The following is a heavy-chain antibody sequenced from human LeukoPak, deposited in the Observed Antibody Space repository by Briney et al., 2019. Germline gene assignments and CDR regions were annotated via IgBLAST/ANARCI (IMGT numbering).Heavy chain of an antibody. Sequence: SQTLSLTCTVSGGSISSGGYYWSWIRQPPRKGLEWIGYIYHSGSTYYNPSLKSRVTISVDRSKNQFSLKLSSVTAADTAVYYCARGYNWNDNAFDIWGQGTMVTVSS. V-gene: IGHV4-30-2*01. CDR1: GGSISSGGYY. CDR2: IYHSGST. J-gene: IGHJ3*02. CDR3: ARGYNWNDNAFDI. D-gene: IGHD1-20*01.